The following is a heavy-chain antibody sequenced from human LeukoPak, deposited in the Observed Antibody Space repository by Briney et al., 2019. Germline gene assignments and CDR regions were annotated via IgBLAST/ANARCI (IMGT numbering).Heavy chain of an antibody. D-gene: IGHD6-19*01. CDR1: GGTFSSYA. Sequence: GASVKVSCKASGGTFSSYAISWVRRAPGQGLEWMGGIIPIFGTANYAQKFQGRVTITADESTSTAYMELSSLRSEDTAVYYCARVAAVAGTVNYYYGMDVWGQGTTVTVSS. CDR2: IIPIFGTA. J-gene: IGHJ6*02. V-gene: IGHV1-69*13. CDR3: ARVAAVAGTVNYYYGMDV.